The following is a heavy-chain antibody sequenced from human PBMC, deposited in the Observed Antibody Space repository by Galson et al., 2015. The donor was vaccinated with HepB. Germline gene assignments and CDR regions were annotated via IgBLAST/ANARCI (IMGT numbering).Heavy chain of an antibody. D-gene: IGHD3-22*01. CDR1: GFTFSSYA. V-gene: IGHV3-23*01. Sequence: SLRLSCAASGFTFSSYAVSWVRQAPGKGLEWVSAISGSGGSTYYADSVKGRFTISRDNSKNTLYLQMNSLRAEDTAVYYCAKSYYYDSSGYYGYFDYWGQGTLVTVSS. CDR3: AKSYYYDSSGYYGYFDY. J-gene: IGHJ4*02. CDR2: ISGSGGST.